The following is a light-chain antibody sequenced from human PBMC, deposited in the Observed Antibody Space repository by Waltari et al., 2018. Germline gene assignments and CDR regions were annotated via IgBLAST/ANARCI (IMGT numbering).Light chain of an antibody. CDR3: QQYYSTPLT. CDR2: WAS. J-gene: IGKJ4*01. CDR1: QSVLYSSNNKNY. V-gene: IGKV4-1*01. Sequence: DFVMTQSPDSLAVSLGERATINCKSRQSVLYSSNNKNYLAWYHQKPGQPPKLLIHWASTRESGVPDRFSGSGSGTDFTLTISSLQAEDVAVYYCQQYYSTPLTFGGGTKVEIK.